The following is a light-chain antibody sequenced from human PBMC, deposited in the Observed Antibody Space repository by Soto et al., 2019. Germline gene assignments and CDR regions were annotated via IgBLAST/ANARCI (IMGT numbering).Light chain of an antibody. J-gene: IGKJ2*01. CDR1: QSISRY. Sequence: DIQMTQSPSSLSASVGDRVTITCRSSQSISRYLNWYQQKPWKAPKLLIYAASILQSGVPSRFSGSGSGTDFTLSISSLQPEDSATYYCQQSYSTPRLFAFGQGTNLVI. V-gene: IGKV1-39*01. CDR2: AAS. CDR3: QQSYSTPRLFA.